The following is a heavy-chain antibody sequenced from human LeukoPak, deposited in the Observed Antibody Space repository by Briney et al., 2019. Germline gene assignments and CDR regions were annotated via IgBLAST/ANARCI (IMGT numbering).Heavy chain of an antibody. CDR2: ISAYNGNT. Sequence: ASVKVSCKPSGYTFTSYGISWVRQAPGQGLEWMGWISAYNGNTNYAQKLQGRVTMTTDTSTSTAYMELRSLRSDDTAVYYCARGGSFGYSSSLFTLNDYWGQGTLVTVSP. CDR1: GYTFTSYG. CDR3: ARGGSFGYSSSLFTLNDY. D-gene: IGHD6-6*01. J-gene: IGHJ4*02. V-gene: IGHV1-18*01.